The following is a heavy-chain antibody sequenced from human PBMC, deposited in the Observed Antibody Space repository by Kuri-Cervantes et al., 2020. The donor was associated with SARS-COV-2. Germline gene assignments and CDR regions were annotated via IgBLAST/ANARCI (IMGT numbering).Heavy chain of an antibody. V-gene: IGHV3-7*01. J-gene: IGHJ3*02. CDR2: IKEDGSEK. CDR3: ARGRYAFDI. CDR1: GFTFSRHW. Sequence: GGSLRLSCAASGFTFSRHWMNWVRQAPGKGLEWMANIKEDGSEKYFVDSVKGRIAVSRDNAKSSLFLQMDSLTAEDTAVYYCARGRYAFDIWGQGTLVTVSS.